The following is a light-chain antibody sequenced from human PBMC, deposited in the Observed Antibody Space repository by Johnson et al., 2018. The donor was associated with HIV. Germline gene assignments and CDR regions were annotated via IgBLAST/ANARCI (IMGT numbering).Light chain of an antibody. CDR3: GTWDSSLSAGI. CDR1: SSNIGNNY. CDR2: DNN. J-gene: IGLJ1*01. Sequence: QSVLTQPPSVSAAPGQKVTISCSGSSSNIGNNYVSWYQQLPGTAPKLLIYDNNKRPSGIPDRFSGSKSGTSATLGITGLQTGDEADYYCGTWDSSLSAGIFGPWTKAPVL. V-gene: IGLV1-51*01.